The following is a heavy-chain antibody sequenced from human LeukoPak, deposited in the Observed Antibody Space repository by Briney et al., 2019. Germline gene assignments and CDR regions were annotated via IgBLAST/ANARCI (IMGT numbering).Heavy chain of an antibody. J-gene: IGHJ4*02. CDR3: VRELGGHGDS. D-gene: IGHD2-15*01. V-gene: IGHV3-74*01. Sequence: PGGSLRLSCAGSGFTLSYYWMHWVRQAPGKGLVWVSRINPDGSSSSYADSVKGRFTISRDNAKNMVYMQMSSLRVEDTAVYHCVRELGGHGDSWGQGTLVTVSS. CDR1: GFTLSYYW. CDR2: INPDGSSS.